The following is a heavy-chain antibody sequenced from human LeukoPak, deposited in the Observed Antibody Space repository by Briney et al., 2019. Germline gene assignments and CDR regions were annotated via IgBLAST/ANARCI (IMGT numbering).Heavy chain of an antibody. CDR1: GDTFSSYT. J-gene: IGHJ5*02. CDR2: IIPILGIA. Sequence: SVKVSCKASGDTFSSYTISWVRQAPGQGLEWMGRIIPILGIANYAQKFQGRVTITADKSTSTAYMELSSLRSEDTAVYYCARDSSDYYDSSGYPNWFDPWGQGTLVTVSS. D-gene: IGHD3-22*01. V-gene: IGHV1-69*04. CDR3: ARDSSDYYDSSGYPNWFDP.